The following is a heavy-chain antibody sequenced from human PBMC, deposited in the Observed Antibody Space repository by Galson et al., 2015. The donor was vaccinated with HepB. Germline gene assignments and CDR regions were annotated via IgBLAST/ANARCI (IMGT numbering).Heavy chain of an antibody. CDR2: ISSSSSTI. CDR1: GFTFSSYS. Sequence: SLRLSCAASGFTFSSYSMNWVRQAPGKGLEWVSYISSSSSTIYYADSVKGRFTISRDNAKSSLYLQMNSLRAEDTAVYYCALLILYGSGSYYKGYYGMDVWGQGTTVTVSS. D-gene: IGHD3-10*01. J-gene: IGHJ6*02. V-gene: IGHV3-48*04. CDR3: ALLILYGSGSYYKGYYGMDV.